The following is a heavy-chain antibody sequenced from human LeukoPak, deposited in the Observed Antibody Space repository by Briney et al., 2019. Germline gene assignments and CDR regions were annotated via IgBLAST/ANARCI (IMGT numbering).Heavy chain of an antibody. D-gene: IGHD3-22*01. J-gene: IGHJ3*02. CDR2: IYYSGSP. CDR3: ARESSGYFDAFDI. Sequence: SETLSLTCAVSGDTISSSSYYWGWIRQPPGKGLEWIGTIYYSGSPYYNPSLKSRVTISVDMSKNQFSLKLSSVTATDTAVYYCARESSGYFDAFDIWGQGTMVTVSS. V-gene: IGHV4-39*01. CDR1: GDTISSSSYY.